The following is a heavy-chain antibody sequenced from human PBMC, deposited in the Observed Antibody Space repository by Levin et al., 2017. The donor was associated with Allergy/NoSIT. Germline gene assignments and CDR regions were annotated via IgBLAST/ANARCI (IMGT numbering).Heavy chain of an antibody. CDR3: AREIAVAGTSAIDM. Sequence: GGSLRLSCVASGFTFSSYGMHWVRQAPDKGLEWVAVIWYDGSFNYYTDSVRGRFIISRDNSKNTLYLQMNSLRAADTAFYYCAREIAVAGTSAIDMWGQGTMVTVSS. J-gene: IGHJ3*02. CDR2: IWYDGSFN. V-gene: IGHV3-33*01. CDR1: GFTFSSYG. D-gene: IGHD6-19*01.